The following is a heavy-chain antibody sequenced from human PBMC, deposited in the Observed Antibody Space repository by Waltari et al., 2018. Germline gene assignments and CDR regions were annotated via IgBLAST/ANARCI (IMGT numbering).Heavy chain of an antibody. D-gene: IGHD3-10*01. V-gene: IGHV3-33*03. CDR1: GFRLRNYG. CDR2: TWSDGSVE. Sequence: QVQLVESGGGVVQPGKSRRLSCVASGFRLRNYGMHWVRQTPGRGLEWVALTWSDGSVEYYADSVRGRFTVSRDNSKNILYLDMGSLRVDDTATYYCAKDAFGNTYLDYWGQGTLVTVSS. J-gene: IGHJ4*02. CDR3: AKDAFGNTYLDY.